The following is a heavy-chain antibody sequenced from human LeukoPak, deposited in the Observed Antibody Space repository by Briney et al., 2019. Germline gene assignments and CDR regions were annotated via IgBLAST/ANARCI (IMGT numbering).Heavy chain of an antibody. Sequence: ASVKVSCKASGYTFTSYDINWVRQAAGQGLEWMGWMSPNSGNTGYAQKFQGRVTITRNISISTAYMELSSLRSEDTAVYFCARGPSGYHNYHMDFWGKGTTVTVSS. CDR1: GYTFTSYD. D-gene: IGHD3-10*01. CDR3: ARGPSGYHNYHMDF. CDR2: MSPNSGNT. J-gene: IGHJ6*03. V-gene: IGHV1-8*03.